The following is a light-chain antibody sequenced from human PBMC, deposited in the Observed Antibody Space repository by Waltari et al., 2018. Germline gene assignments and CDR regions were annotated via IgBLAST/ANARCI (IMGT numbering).Light chain of an antibody. Sequence: QSVLTQPPSTSGTPGQRVTISCSGSNSNIGSNYVYWYQQVPGMAPKLLIYKNNQRTPGVPDRFAGSKSGTSASLAISALRSEDEADYYCAAWDDSLSAVPFGGGTKVTVL. J-gene: IGLJ2*01. CDR1: NSNIGSNY. V-gene: IGLV1-47*01. CDR2: KNN. CDR3: AAWDDSLSAVP.